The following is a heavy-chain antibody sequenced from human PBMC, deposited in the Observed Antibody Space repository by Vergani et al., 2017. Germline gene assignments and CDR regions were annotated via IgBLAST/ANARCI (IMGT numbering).Heavy chain of an antibody. CDR2: LYSSGGA. CDR3: ARGPPDCRGDWYSD. V-gene: IGHV3-53*02. D-gene: IGHD2-21*01. Sequence: EVQLVETGGGLIQPGGSLRLSCAISGFSVSGNHMTWVRQAPGMGLDWVSVLYSSGGAYYADSVKGRFTISRDDSKNTLYLQMNSLRAGDTAVYYCARGPPDCRGDWYSDWSQGTLVTVSS. CDR1: GFSVSGNH. J-gene: IGHJ4*02.